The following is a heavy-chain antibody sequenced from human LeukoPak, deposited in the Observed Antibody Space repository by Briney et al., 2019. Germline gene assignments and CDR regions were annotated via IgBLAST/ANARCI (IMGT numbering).Heavy chain of an antibody. CDR1: GFTFSTYA. CDR3: AKGGSPSCYSSSGY. Sequence: GGSLRLSCAASGFTFSTYAMSWVRQAPGKGLEWVSAICGSDGSRYYADSVKGRFTISRDNSKNTLYLRMNSLRGEDTAVYYCAKGGSPSCYSSSGYWGQGTLVTVSS. V-gene: IGHV3-23*01. CDR2: ICGSDGSR. J-gene: IGHJ4*02. D-gene: IGHD2-2*01.